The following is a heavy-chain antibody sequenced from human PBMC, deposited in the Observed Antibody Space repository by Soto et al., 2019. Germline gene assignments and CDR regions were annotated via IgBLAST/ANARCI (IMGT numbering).Heavy chain of an antibody. CDR3: ARGITIFGVVIHYFDY. D-gene: IGHD3-3*01. V-gene: IGHV3-7*01. CDR2: IKQDGSEK. CDR1: GFTFSAYW. J-gene: IGHJ4*02. Sequence: LRLSCAASGFTFSAYWMNWVRQAPGKGLEWVANIKQDGSEKYYVNSVKGRFTISRDNAKNSLYLQMNSLRAEDTAVYYCARGITIFGVVIHYFDYWGQGTLVTVPQ.